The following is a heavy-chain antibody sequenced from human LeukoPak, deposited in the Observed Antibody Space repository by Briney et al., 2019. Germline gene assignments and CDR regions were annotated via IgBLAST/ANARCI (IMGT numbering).Heavy chain of an antibody. D-gene: IGHD1-14*01. V-gene: IGHV3-30-3*01. CDR3: ANNPIPYYFDY. Sequence: GGSLRLSCAASGFTFSSYAMHWVRQAPGKRLEWVAVISYDGSNKYYADSVKGRFTISRDNSKNTLYLQMNSLRAEDTAVYYCANNPIPYYFDYWGQGTLVTVSS. J-gene: IGHJ4*02. CDR2: ISYDGSNK. CDR1: GFTFSSYA.